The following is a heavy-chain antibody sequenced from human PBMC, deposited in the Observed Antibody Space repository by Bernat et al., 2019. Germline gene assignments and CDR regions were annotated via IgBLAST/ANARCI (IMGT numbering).Heavy chain of an antibody. D-gene: IGHD2-15*01. J-gene: IGHJ5*02. V-gene: IGHV4-31*03. CDR2: IYYSGST. Sequence: QVQLQESGPGLVKPSQTLSLTCTVSGGSISSGGYYWSWIRQHPGKGLEWIGYIYYSGSTYYNPSLKSRVTISVDTSKNQFSLKLSSVTAADTAVYYCARVSVVVVAAMDWFDPWGQGTLVTVSS. CDR1: GGSISSGGYY. CDR3: ARVSVVVVAAMDWFDP.